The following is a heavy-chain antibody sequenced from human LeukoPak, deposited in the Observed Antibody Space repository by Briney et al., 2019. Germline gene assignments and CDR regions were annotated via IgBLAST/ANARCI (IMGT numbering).Heavy chain of an antibody. V-gene: IGHV3-73*01. D-gene: IGHD1-26*01. CDR3: TRHSTLGAFGFDY. Sequence: GGSLRLSCAASGFTFSGSAMHWVRQASGKGLEWVGRIRSKANSYATAYAASVKGRFTISRDDSKNTAYLQMNSLKTEDTAVYYCTRHSTLGAFGFDYWGQGTLVTVSS. CDR2: IRSKANSYAT. CDR1: GFTFSGSA. J-gene: IGHJ4*02.